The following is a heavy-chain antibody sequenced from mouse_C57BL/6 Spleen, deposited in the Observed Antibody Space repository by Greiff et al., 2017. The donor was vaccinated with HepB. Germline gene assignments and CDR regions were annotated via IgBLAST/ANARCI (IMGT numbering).Heavy chain of an antibody. CDR1: GFTFSDYG. D-gene: IGHD1-1*01. V-gene: IGHV5-17*03. CDR3: TRGYYGSSWDYAMDY. J-gene: IGHJ4*01. CDR2: ISSGGDYI. Sequence: EVNVVESGGGLVKPGGSLKLSCAASGFTFSDYGMHWVRQAPEKGLEWVAYISSGGDYIYYADTVKGRFTISRDNARNTLYLQMSSLKSEDTAMYYCTRGYYGSSWDYAMDYWGQGTSVTVSS.